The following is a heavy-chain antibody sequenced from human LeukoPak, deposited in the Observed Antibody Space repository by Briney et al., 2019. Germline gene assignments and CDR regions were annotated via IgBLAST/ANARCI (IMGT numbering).Heavy chain of an antibody. V-gene: IGHV3-20*04. CDR2: IKWNGGRT. Sequence: PGGSLRLSCAASGFTFDDYGMSWVRQAPGKGLEWVSGIKWNGGRTGSADSVKGRFTISRDNAKKSLYVQMNSLRAEDTALYYCAREYYGSGSYYNVGYWGQGTLVTVSS. D-gene: IGHD3-10*01. CDR1: GFTFDDYG. J-gene: IGHJ4*02. CDR3: AREYYGSGSYYNVGY.